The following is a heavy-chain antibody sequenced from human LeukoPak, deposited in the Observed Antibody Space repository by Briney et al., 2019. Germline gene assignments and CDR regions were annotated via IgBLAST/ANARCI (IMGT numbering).Heavy chain of an antibody. Sequence: GGSLRLSCAASGFTFSSYSMNWVRQAPGKGLKWVSSISSSSSYIYYADSVKGRFTISRDNAKNSLYLQMNSLRAEDTAVYYCARLGYSSSWLESWGQGTLVTVSS. CDR1: GFTFSSYS. CDR2: ISSSSSYI. V-gene: IGHV3-21*01. D-gene: IGHD6-13*01. J-gene: IGHJ5*01. CDR3: ARLGYSSSWLES.